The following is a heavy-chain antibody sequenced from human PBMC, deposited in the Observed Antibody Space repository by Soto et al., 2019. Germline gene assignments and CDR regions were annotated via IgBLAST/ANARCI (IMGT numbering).Heavy chain of an antibody. Sequence: PGGSLRLSCAASGFTFSSYAMSWVRQAPGKGLEWVSAISGSGGSTYYADSVKGRFTISRDNSKNTLYLQMNSLRAEDTAVYYCAKDSEGLSDYGGNPPHGWGQGTLVTVSS. J-gene: IGHJ4*02. CDR3: AKDSEGLSDYGGNPPHG. CDR2: ISGSGGST. CDR1: GFTFSSYA. D-gene: IGHD4-17*01. V-gene: IGHV3-23*01.